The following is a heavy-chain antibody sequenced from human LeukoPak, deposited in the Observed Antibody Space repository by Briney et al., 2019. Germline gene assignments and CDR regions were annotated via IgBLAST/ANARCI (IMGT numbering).Heavy chain of an antibody. V-gene: IGHV3-30*18. CDR3: AKESLGSGSSYGSYFDC. Sequence: GGSLRLSCAVSGYGMHWVRQAPGKGLEWVAVISHDGSIKYYADSVKGRFTISRDNSKNTLYLQMNSLRSEDTAVYSCAKESLGSGSSYGSYFDCWGQGTLVTVSS. J-gene: IGHJ4*02. CDR1: GYG. CDR2: ISHDGSIK. D-gene: IGHD1-26*01.